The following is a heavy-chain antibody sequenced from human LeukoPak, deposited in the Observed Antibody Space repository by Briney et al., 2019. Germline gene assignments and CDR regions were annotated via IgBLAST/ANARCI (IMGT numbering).Heavy chain of an antibody. V-gene: IGHV1-69*04. J-gene: IGHJ6*02. D-gene: IGHD1-1*01. CDR1: GGTFSSYA. Sequence: GASVKVSCKASGGTFSSYAISWVRQAPGQGLEWMGRIIPILGIANYAQKFQGRVTITADKSTSTAYMELSSLRSEDTAVYYCARELEPRKDVTGMDVWGQGTTVTVSS. CDR2: IIPILGIA. CDR3: ARELEPRKDVTGMDV.